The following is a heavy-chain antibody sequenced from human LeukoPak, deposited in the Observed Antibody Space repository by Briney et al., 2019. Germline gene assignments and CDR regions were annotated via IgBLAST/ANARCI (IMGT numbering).Heavy chain of an antibody. J-gene: IGHJ4*02. CDR2: ISRSSSNI. D-gene: IGHD1-1*01. Sequence: NPGGSLRLSCAASGFTFSSYSMTWVRQAPGEGLEWVSSISRSSSNIYYADSVKGRFTISRDNAKNSLYLQMNSVRAEDTAVYYCARRNKLEAFDYWGQGTLVTVSS. V-gene: IGHV3-21*01. CDR1: GFTFSSYS. CDR3: ARRNKLEAFDY.